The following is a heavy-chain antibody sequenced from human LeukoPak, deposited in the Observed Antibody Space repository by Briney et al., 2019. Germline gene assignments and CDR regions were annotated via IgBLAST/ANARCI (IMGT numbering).Heavy chain of an antibody. CDR1: GFTFSSYA. V-gene: IGHV3-23*01. CDR3: ANALGGGNTWYYFDC. Sequence: GGTLRLSCAASGFTFSSYAKSWVRQAPRQGLERVSSLSGSGGSPNYANSVKGRFTISRDNSENTLYLQMNSLRAEDTAVYYCANALGGGNTWYYFDCWGQGTLVTVSS. D-gene: IGHD6-13*01. J-gene: IGHJ4*02. CDR2: LSGSGGSP.